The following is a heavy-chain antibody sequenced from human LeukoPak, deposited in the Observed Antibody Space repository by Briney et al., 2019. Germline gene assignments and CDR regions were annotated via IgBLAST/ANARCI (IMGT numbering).Heavy chain of an antibody. CDR3: AKRSGPNSGPFDS. D-gene: IGHD1-1*01. CDR1: GFIFTEYG. Sequence: GGSLRLSCAASGFIFTEYGMYWVRQAPGKGLEWVAFVGKDATEKKYAASVEGRFTMSRDNSENTVYLKMNNRRVHDTAVYYCAKRSGPNSGPFDSWGQGTPVIVSS. V-gene: IGHV3-30*02. CDR2: VGKDATEK. J-gene: IGHJ4*02.